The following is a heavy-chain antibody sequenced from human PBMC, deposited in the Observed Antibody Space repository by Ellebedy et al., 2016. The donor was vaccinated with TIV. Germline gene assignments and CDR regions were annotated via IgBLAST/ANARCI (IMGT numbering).Heavy chain of an antibody. J-gene: IGHJ4*02. V-gene: IGHV3-30*04. CDR2: ISYDGSNK. CDR3: ARDEPYYYASGSYSFDY. D-gene: IGHD3-10*01. Sequence: GESLKISXAASGFPFSTYAINWVRQAPGKGLEWVAVISYDGSNKYYADSVKGRFTISRDNAKNLLYLQMNSLRVEDTAVYYCARDEPYYYASGSYSFDYWGQGTLVTVSS. CDR1: GFPFSTYA.